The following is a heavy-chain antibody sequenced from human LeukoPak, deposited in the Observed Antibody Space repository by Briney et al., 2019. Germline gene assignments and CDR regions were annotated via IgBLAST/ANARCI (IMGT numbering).Heavy chain of an antibody. J-gene: IGHJ4*02. D-gene: IGHD7-27*01. V-gene: IGHV3-30*02. CDR3: ARHVGISF. Sequence: GGSLRLSCAATGVTFSSFGMHWVRQSPGKGLEWVALIRHDGTNIYYADSVKGRFAISRDNAKNSLFLQMSNLRDDDTAVYYCARHVGISFWGQGTLVTVSS. CDR2: IRHDGTNI. CDR1: GVTFSSFG.